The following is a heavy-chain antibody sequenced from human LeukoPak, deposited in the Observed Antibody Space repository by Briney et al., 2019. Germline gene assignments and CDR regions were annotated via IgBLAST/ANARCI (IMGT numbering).Heavy chain of an antibody. CDR1: GFTFSNNW. J-gene: IGHJ4*02. V-gene: IGHV3-74*01. D-gene: IGHD2-2*01. CDR3: ARGVTSWPQGPYHFDY. Sequence: GGSLRLSCAASGFTFSNNWMHWVRQAPGKGLVWVSRINPDGRRADYATSVKGRFTISRDNSKNTLYLQLNTVRPEDTAVFYCARGVTSWPQGPYHFDYWGQGILITVSS. CDR2: INPDGRRA.